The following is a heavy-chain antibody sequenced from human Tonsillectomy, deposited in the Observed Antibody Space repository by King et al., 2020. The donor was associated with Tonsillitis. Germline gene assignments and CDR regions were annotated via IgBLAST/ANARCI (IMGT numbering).Heavy chain of an antibody. CDR1: GFTFSSYS. Sequence: VQLVESGGGLVQPGGSLRLSCAASGFTFSSYSMSCVCQSPGKGLEWVSGSSNSGCKTISADSVKGRLTRSRDNSKNTLYLQMNSLRAGDTAAYYCAKDGHSSGWYYFDYWGQGTLVTVSS. V-gene: IGHV3-23*04. J-gene: IGHJ4*02. CDR3: AKDGHSSGWYYFDY. CDR2: SSNSGCKT. D-gene: IGHD6-19*01.